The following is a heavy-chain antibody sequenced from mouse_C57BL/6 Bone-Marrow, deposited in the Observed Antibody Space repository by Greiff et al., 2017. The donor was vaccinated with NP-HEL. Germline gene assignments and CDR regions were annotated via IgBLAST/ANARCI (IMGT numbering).Heavy chain of an antibody. CDR3: ARELGDYGSSYYAMDY. D-gene: IGHD1-1*01. V-gene: IGHV5-4*01. Sequence: EVQLVESGGGLVKPGGSLKLSCAASGFTFSSYAMSWVRQTPEKRLEWVATISDGGSYTYYPDNVKGRFTISRDNAKNNLYLQMSHLKSEDTAMYYCARELGDYGSSYYAMDYWGQGTSVTVSS. CDR1: GFTFSSYA. CDR2: ISDGGSYT. J-gene: IGHJ4*01.